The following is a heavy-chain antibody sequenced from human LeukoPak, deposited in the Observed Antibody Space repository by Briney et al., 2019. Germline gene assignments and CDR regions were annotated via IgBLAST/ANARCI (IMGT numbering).Heavy chain of an antibody. CDR1: GFTFGDYA. CDR3: TRLPAPRYCSSTSCYGRLYMDV. Sequence: GGSLRLSCAASGFTFGDYAMSWFRQAPGKGLEWVGFIRSKAYGGTTEYAASVKGRFTISRDDSKSIAYLQMNSLKTEDTAVYYCTRLPAPRYCSSTSCYGRLYMDVWGKGTTVTVSS. V-gene: IGHV3-49*03. D-gene: IGHD2-2*01. J-gene: IGHJ6*03. CDR2: IRSKAYGGTT.